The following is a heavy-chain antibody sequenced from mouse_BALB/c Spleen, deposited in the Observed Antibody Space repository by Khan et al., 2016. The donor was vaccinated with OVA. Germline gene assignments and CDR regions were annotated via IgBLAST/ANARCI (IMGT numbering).Heavy chain of an antibody. Sequence: QVQLKESGAELVKPGASVKMSCKASGYTFTSYTMHWVKQRPGKGLEWIGYINPCSGYTKYNQKFKDKVTLTADKSSSTAYMQLSSLTAEDSAVYYCTRKSTRASYWGQGTTLTVSS. V-gene: IGHV1-4*01. J-gene: IGHJ2*01. D-gene: IGHD3-1*01. CDR2: INPCSGYT. CDR1: GYTFTSYT. CDR3: TRKSTRASY.